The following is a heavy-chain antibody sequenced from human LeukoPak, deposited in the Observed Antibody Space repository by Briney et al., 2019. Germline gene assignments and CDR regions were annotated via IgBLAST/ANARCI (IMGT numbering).Heavy chain of an antibody. CDR1: GFTFSTYN. J-gene: IGHJ3*02. CDR3: ARVATMVRVPLDALDI. D-gene: IGHD3-10*01. Sequence: GGSLRLSCAASGFTFSTYNMNWVRQAPGKGLEWVSYISSGSSTIYYADSVKGRFTISRDNAKNSLYSQMNSLRAEDTAVYYCARVATMVRVPLDALDIWGQGTMVSVSS. CDR2: ISSGSSTI. V-gene: IGHV3-48*04.